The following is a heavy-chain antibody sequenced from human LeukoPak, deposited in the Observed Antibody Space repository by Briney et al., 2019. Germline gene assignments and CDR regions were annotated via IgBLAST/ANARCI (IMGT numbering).Heavy chain of an antibody. D-gene: IGHD6-19*01. CDR3: ARLSAVAGQAADY. Sequence: SETLSLTCTVSGVSISSSSYYWGWIRQPPGKGLEWIGSIYYSGSTYYNPSLKSRVTISVDTSKNQFSLKLSSVTAADTAVYYCARLSAVAGQAADYWGQGTLVTVSS. J-gene: IGHJ4*02. CDR2: IYYSGST. CDR1: GVSISSSSYY. V-gene: IGHV4-39*01.